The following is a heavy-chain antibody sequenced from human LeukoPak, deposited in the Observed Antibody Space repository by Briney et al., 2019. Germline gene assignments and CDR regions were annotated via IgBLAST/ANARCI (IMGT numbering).Heavy chain of an antibody. D-gene: IGHD3-10*01. V-gene: IGHV3-23*01. Sequence: GGSLRLSCAASGFTFSSYGMSWVRQAPGKGLEWVSTIGGSGGGPYYADSVQGRFTISRDNSKNTLYLQMNSLRAEDTAVYYCAKKTLWFGELLPFFDYWGQGTLVTVSS. CDR3: AKKTLWFGELLPFFDY. CDR2: IGGSGGGP. CDR1: GFTFSSYG. J-gene: IGHJ4*02.